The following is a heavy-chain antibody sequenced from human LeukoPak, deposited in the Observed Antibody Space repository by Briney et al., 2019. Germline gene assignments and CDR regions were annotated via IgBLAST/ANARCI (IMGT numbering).Heavy chain of an antibody. Sequence: GASVKVSCKASGGTFSSYAISWVRQTPGQGLEWMGGIIPIFGTANYAQKFQGRVTITTDESTSTAYMELSSLRSEDTAVYYCARGPVPGWEWFLYYWGQGTLVTVSS. CDR2: IIPIFGTA. CDR1: GGTFSSYA. CDR3: ARGPVPGWEWFLYY. V-gene: IGHV1-69*05. J-gene: IGHJ4*02. D-gene: IGHD3-3*01.